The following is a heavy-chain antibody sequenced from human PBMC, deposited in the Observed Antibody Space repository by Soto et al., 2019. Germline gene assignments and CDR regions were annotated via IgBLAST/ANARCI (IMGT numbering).Heavy chain of an antibody. CDR2: IIPIFGTA. CDR1: GGTFSSYA. Sequence: SVKVSCKASGGTFSSYAISWVRQAPGQGLEWMGGIIPIFGTANYAQKFQGRVTITADESTSTAYMELSSLRSEDTAVYYCAREDVNDYVWGSYRFANYVNGMDVWGQGTTVTVSS. V-gene: IGHV1-69*13. J-gene: IGHJ6*02. CDR3: AREDVNDYVWGSYRFANYVNGMDV. D-gene: IGHD3-16*02.